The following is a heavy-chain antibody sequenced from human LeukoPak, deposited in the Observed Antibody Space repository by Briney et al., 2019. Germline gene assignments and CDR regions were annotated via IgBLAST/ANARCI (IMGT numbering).Heavy chain of an antibody. Sequence: SETLSLTCAVYGGSLSGYFWIWSRQTPGQGLEWIGDINHSGDTNYNASLKSRVTISVDTSKNQFSLNLTSVTAADTAVYYCARGLLTDYSRWYLYYYMDVWGTGTAVIVSS. D-gene: IGHD4-23*01. CDR3: ARGLLTDYSRWYLYYYMDV. CDR2: INHSGDT. J-gene: IGHJ6*03. V-gene: IGHV4-34*01. CDR1: GGSLSGYF.